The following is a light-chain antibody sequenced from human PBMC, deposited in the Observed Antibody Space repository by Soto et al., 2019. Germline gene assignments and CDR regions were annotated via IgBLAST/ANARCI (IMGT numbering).Light chain of an antibody. CDR1: QSISSW. CDR2: DAS. V-gene: IGKV1-5*01. Sequence: DIQMTHSPSPLSASVGDRVTIPCRASQSISSWLAWYQQKPGKAPKLLIYDASSLESGVPSRFSGSGSGTEFTLTISSLQPDDFATYSCQQSYGTPKTFGQGTKVDI. CDR3: QQSYGTPKT. J-gene: IGKJ1*01.